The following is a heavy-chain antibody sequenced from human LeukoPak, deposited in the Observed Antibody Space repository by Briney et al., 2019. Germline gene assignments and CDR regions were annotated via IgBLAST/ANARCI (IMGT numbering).Heavy chain of an antibody. CDR2: ISAYNGNT. CDR3: ARWAVGKSVRFDP. D-gene: IGHD6-19*01. Sequence: ASVKVSXKASGYTFTSYGISWVRQAPGQGREWMGWISAYNGNTNYAQKLEGRVTMTTDTSTRTAYMELRSLRSDDTAVYYCARWAVGKSVRFDPWGQGTLVTVSS. J-gene: IGHJ5*02. CDR1: GYTFTSYG. V-gene: IGHV1-18*01.